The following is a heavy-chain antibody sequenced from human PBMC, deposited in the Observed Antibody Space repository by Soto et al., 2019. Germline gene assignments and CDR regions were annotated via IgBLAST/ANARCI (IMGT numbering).Heavy chain of an antibody. V-gene: IGHV3-74*03. CDR3: ARDVSYGIHV. CDR1: GFDFSNAW. CDR2: INSDGSYT. Sequence: HPGGSLRLSCAASGFDFSNAWLHWVRQVPGKGVVWVSHINSDGSYTTYADSVKGRFTISRDNAKNTVYLQMNGLGPEDTAVYYCARDVSYGIHVWGEGTTVTVSS. J-gene: IGHJ6*04.